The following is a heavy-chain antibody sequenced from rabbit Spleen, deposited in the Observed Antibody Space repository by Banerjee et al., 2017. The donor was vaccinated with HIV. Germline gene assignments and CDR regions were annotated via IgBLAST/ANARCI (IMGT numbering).Heavy chain of an antibody. J-gene: IGHJ6*01. V-gene: IGHV1S40*01. CDR3: ARDAGTSFSTYGMDL. CDR1: GFSFNSGYD. Sequence: QSLEESGGDLVKPGASLTLTCTASGFSFNSGYDMCWVRQAPGKGLEWVACAYAGSSDSTYSATWAKGRFTISKTSSTTVTLQMTSLTVADTATYFCARDAGTSFSTYGMDLWGPGTLVTVS. D-gene: IGHD8-1*01. CDR2: AYAGSSDST.